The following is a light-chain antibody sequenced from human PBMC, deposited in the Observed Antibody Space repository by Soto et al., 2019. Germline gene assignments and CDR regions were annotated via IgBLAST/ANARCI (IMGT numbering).Light chain of an antibody. Sequence: QSALTQPPSASGSPGQSVTISCTGTSSDIGAYNYVSWYQQHPGKAPKLMIHEISKRPSGVPARFSGSKSGNTASLTVSGLQAEDEAEYYCTSSASRNERLVFGGGTKVTVL. CDR2: EIS. CDR3: TSSASRNERLV. V-gene: IGLV2-8*01. CDR1: SSDIGAYNY. J-gene: IGLJ3*02.